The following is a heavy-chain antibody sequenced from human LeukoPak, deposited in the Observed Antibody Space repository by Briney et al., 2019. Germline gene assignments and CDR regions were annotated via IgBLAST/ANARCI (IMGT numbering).Heavy chain of an antibody. V-gene: IGHV3-30*02. CDR2: IRYDGSNK. Sequence: AGGSLRLSCAASGFTFSSYGMHWVRQAPGKGLEWVAFIRYDGSNKYYADSVKGRFTISRDNSKNTLYLQMNSLRAEDTAVYYCAKDGLDYYDSRLPGKNGNDAFDIWGQGTMVTVSS. J-gene: IGHJ3*02. CDR3: AKDGLDYYDSRLPGKNGNDAFDI. CDR1: GFTFSSYG. D-gene: IGHD3-22*01.